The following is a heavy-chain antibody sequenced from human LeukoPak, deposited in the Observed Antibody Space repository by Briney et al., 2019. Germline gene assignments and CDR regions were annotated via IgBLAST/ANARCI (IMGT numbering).Heavy chain of an antibody. J-gene: IGHJ4*02. CDR1: GYTFTSYG. D-gene: IGHD3-16*01. V-gene: IGHV1-18*04. Sequence: EASVKVSCKASGYTFTSYGISWVRQAPEQGLEWMGWISAYNGNTNYAQKLQGRVTMTTDTSTSTAYMELRSLRSDDTAVYYCAKDRLRLGEFSDFDYWGQGTLVTVSS. CDR3: AKDRLRLGEFSDFDY. CDR2: ISAYNGNT.